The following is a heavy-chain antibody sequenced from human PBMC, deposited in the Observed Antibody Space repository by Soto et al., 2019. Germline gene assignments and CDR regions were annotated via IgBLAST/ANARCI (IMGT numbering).Heavy chain of an antibody. CDR2: INAGNGNT. V-gene: IGHV1-3*01. Sequence: RASVKVSCKASGYTLTSYAMHWARQAPGQRLEWMGWINAGNGNTKYSQKFQGRATITRDTSASTAYMELSSLRSEDTAVYYCARGIAAAGTGNWFDPWGQGTLVTVSS. CDR3: ARGIAAAGTGNWFDP. D-gene: IGHD6-13*01. CDR1: GYTLTSYA. J-gene: IGHJ5*02.